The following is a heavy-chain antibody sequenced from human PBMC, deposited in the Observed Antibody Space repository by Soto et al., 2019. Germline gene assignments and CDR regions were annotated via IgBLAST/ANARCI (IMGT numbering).Heavy chain of an antibody. Sequence: EVQLLESGGGLVQPGGSLRLSCAASGFTFSSYAMSWVRQAPGKGLEWVSAISGSGGSTYYADYVKGRFTISRDNSKNTLYLQMNSLRAEDTAVYYCAKPENPHSGWYTLDYWGQGTLVTVSS. CDR2: ISGSGGST. J-gene: IGHJ4*02. CDR1: GFTFSSYA. V-gene: IGHV3-23*01. CDR3: AKPENPHSGWYTLDY. D-gene: IGHD6-19*01.